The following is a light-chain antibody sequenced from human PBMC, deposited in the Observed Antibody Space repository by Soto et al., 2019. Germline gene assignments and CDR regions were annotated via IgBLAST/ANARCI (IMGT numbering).Light chain of an antibody. CDR3: QQYNKWPTT. Sequence: EIVMTHSPDTLSVSPGERATLSFRASQSVNSHLAWYQQKPGQAPRLLMYGASTRATGIPARFSGSGSGTEFTLTISSLQSEDFAVYFCQQYNKWPTTFGQGTKVDIK. CDR2: GAS. CDR1: QSVNSH. V-gene: IGKV3-15*01. J-gene: IGKJ1*01.